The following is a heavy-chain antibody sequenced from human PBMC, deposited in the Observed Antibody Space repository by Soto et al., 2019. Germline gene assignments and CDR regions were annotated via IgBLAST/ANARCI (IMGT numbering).Heavy chain of an antibody. V-gene: IGHV2-5*02. J-gene: IGHJ5*02. CDR1: GFSVSTSGVG. D-gene: IGHD4-17*01. CDR3: AYGDYVGNWFDP. CDR2: IYWDDDK. Sequence: QITLKESGPTLVKPTQTLTLTCTFSGFSVSTSGVGVGWIRQPPGKALEWLALIYWDDDKRYSPSLKSRLTITKDTSKNQVVLTMTNMDPVYTATYYCAYGDYVGNWFDPWGQGTLVTVSS.